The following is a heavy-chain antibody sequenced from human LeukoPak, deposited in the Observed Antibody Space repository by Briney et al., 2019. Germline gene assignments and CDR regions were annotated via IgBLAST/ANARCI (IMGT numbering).Heavy chain of an antibody. CDR1: GYTLTELS. D-gene: IGHD1-26*01. CDR3: AKWDPASYYFDY. CDR2: FDPEDGET. J-gene: IGHJ4*02. V-gene: IGHV1-24*01. Sequence: ASVKVSCKVSGYTLTELSMHWVRQAPGKGLEWMGGFDPEDGETIYAQKFQGRATMTEDTSTDTAYMELSSLRSEDTAVYYCAKWDPASYYFDYWGQGTLVTVSS.